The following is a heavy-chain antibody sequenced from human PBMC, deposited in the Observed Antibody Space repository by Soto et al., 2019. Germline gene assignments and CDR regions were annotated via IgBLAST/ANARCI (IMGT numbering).Heavy chain of an antibody. V-gene: IGHV1-3*01. Sequence: QVQLVQSGAEVEKPGASVKVSCKASGYSFSNYAVHWVRQAPGQRLEWMGWVNAGNGNTRYSQNFQGRVTITRDTSARTAYLELSSLGSEDTAVYYCARGHLAVVPVASWYYYMDVWGKGTTVTVSS. CDR1: GYSFSNYA. J-gene: IGHJ6*03. CDR2: VNAGNGNT. D-gene: IGHD2-2*01. CDR3: ARGHLAVVPVASWYYYMDV.